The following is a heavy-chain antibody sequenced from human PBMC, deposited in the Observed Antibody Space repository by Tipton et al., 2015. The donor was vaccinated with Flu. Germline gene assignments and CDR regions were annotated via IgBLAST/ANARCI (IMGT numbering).Heavy chain of an antibody. Sequence: QSGAEVKKPGSSVKVSCKASGGTFDTYCIIWVRQAPGQGLEWMGGVSPFFGPPQYAEKFQTRVTITADDSTSTAYMELTNLRSDDTAVYYCAKNNWNYPGGDYWGQGTLVTVSS. CDR2: VSPFFGPP. V-gene: IGHV1-69*01. CDR1: GGTFDTYC. D-gene: IGHD1-7*01. J-gene: IGHJ4*02. CDR3: AKNNWNYPGGDY.